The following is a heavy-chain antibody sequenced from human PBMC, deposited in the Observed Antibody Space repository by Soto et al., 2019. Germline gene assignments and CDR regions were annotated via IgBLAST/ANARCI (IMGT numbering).Heavy chain of an antibody. CDR1: GYTFTSYG. V-gene: IGHV1-18*01. D-gene: IGHD3-10*01. Sequence: QVQLVQSGAEVKKPGASVKVSCKASGYTFTSYGISWVRQAPGQGLEWMGWISAYNGNTNYAQKLQGRVTMTTDTXXXXXXXXXXXXXXXXXXXXXCAREAQIGMVRGVIGWFDPWGQGTLVTVSS. CDR2: ISAYNGNT. J-gene: IGHJ5*02. CDR3: AREAQIGMVRGVIGWFDP.